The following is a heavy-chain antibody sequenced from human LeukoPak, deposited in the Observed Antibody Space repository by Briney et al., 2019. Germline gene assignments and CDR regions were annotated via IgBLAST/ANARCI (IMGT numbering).Heavy chain of an antibody. V-gene: IGHV3-33*06. J-gene: IGHJ4*02. CDR3: AKAVNYYDSSGYYFY. Sequence: GRSLRLSCAASGFTFSNYAMHWVRQAPGTGLELVAVIWFDGTNKYYGDSVRGRFTISRDNSKNRLYLQMNSLRAEDTAVYYCAKAVNYYDSSGYYFYWGQGTLVTVSS. CDR1: GFTFSNYA. CDR2: IWFDGTNK. D-gene: IGHD3-22*01.